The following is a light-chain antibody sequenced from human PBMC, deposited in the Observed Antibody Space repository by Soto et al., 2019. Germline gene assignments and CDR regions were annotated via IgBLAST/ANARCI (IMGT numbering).Light chain of an antibody. CDR2: AAF. J-gene: IGKJ4*01. Sequence: DTQMTQSPSPLSASVGDRVTMTCRASQGINNWLAWSRQKPGEVPKALISAAFNLRSGVPSSVSGSRSGTDFTLTITSLHPEDFSTYDCKQDNSYALTFRGGTKVEIK. CDR3: KQDNSYALT. V-gene: IGKV1-16*01. CDR1: QGINNW.